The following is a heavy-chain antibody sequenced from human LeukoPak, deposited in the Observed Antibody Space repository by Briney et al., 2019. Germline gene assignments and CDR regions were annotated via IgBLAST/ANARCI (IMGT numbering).Heavy chain of an antibody. CDR3: ARDLHYYVAMDV. CDR2: ISGSGGST. Sequence: PGGSLRLSCAASGFTFSSYAMSWVRQAPGKGLEWVSAISGSGGSTYYADSVKDRFAISRDNSKNTLFLQLHNLRVEDTALYYCARDLHYYVAMDVWGQGTTVTVSS. V-gene: IGHV3-23*01. J-gene: IGHJ6*02. CDR1: GFTFSSYA. D-gene: IGHD3-10*02.